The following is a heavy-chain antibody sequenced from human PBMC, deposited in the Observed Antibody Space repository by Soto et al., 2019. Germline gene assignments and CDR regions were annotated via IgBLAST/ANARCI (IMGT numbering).Heavy chain of an antibody. Sequence: PSETLSLTCTVSGCCISSGGYYWRWIRQQPRKGLEWIGYIYYSGSTYYNPSLKSRVTISVNTSKNQFSLKLSSVTAADTAVYYCARGHGITGTLYNWFDPWGQGTLVTVSS. D-gene: IGHD1-20*01. CDR1: GCCISSGGYY. V-gene: IGHV4-31*03. CDR3: ARGHGITGTLYNWFDP. CDR2: IYYSGST. J-gene: IGHJ5*02.